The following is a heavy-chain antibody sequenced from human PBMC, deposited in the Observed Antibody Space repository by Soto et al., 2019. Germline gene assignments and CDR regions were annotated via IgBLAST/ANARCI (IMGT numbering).Heavy chain of an antibody. CDR2: VHYQGGT. D-gene: IGHD1-7*01. CDR3: ARPARVELGNDAFDI. CDR1: GGSMRSYY. J-gene: IGHJ3*02. V-gene: IGHV4-59*01. Sequence: PSETLSLTCTVSGGSMRSYYWTWIRQPPGKGLEWIGYVHYQGGTNYNPSLKTRVTISVDTSKNQFSLTLSSVTAADTAVYYCARPARVELGNDAFDIWGQGPLVTFSS.